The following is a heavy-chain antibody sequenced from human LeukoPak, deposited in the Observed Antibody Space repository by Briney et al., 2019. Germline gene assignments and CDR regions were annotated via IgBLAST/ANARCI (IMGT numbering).Heavy chain of an antibody. Sequence: GGSLRLSCAASGFTFSGSAMHWVRQASGKGLEWVGRIRSKGNSYATAYAASVKGSFTISRDDSKNTPYLQMNSLKTEDTAVYYCTRLYYYGSGSYYTNYYYGMDVWGKGTTVTVSS. V-gene: IGHV3-73*01. CDR3: TRLYYYGSGSYYTNYYYGMDV. CDR2: IRSKGNSYAT. CDR1: GFTFSGSA. D-gene: IGHD3-10*01. J-gene: IGHJ6*04.